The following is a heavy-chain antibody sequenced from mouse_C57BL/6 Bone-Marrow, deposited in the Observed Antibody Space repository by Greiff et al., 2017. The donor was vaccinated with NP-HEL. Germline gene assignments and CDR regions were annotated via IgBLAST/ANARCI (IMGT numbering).Heavy chain of an antibody. Sequence: QVHVQQPGAELVKPGASVKVSCKASGYTFTSYWMHWVKQRPGQGLEWIGRIHPSDSDTNYNQKFKGKATLTVDNSSSTAYMQLSSLTSEDSAVYYCARNGGARDYGDDAMDYWGQGTSVTVAS. J-gene: IGHJ4*01. V-gene: IGHV1-74*01. CDR1: GYTFTSYW. CDR3: ARNGGARDYGDDAMDY. D-gene: IGHD2-13*01. CDR2: IHPSDSDT.